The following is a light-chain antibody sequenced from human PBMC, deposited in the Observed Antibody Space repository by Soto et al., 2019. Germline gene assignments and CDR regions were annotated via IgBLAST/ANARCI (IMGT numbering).Light chain of an antibody. CDR2: AAS. V-gene: IGKV1-27*01. CDR3: QKYNSALSFT. J-gene: IGKJ3*01. Sequence: DIQMTQSPSSLSASVGDRVTITCRASQGISNYLAWYQQKPGKVPKLLIYAASTLQSGVPSRFSGSGSGTDFTLTISSLQPEDVATYYCQKYNSALSFTFGPGNKVDIK. CDR1: QGISNY.